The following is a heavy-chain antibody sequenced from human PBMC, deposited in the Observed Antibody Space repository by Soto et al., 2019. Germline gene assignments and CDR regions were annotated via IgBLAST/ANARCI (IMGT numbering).Heavy chain of an antibody. CDR1: GFTFSNYW. CDR3: GRGASGSYRLDY. V-gene: IGHV3-74*01. CDR2: INSDGSSI. Sequence: GGSLRLSCAASGFTFSNYWMHWVRQAPGKGLVWVSRINSDGSSINYADSVKGQFTISRDNAKNTLYLQMSSLRAEDTAVYYCGRGASGSYRLDYWGQGTLVTVS. J-gene: IGHJ4*02. D-gene: IGHD3-10*01.